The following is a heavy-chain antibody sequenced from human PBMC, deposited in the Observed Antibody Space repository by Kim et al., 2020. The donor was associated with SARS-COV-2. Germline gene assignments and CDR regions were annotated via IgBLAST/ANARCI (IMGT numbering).Heavy chain of an antibody. CDR1: GGSFSGYY. J-gene: IGHJ6*03. CDR2: INHSGST. Sequence: SETLSLTCAVYGGSFSGYYWSWIRQPPGKGLEWIGEINHSGSTNYNPSLKSRVTISVDTSKNQFSLKLSSVTDADTAVYYCARGLDSSGYWGRYYYYYY. CDR3: ARGLDSSGYWGRYYYYYY. D-gene: IGHD3-22*01. V-gene: IGHV4-34*01.